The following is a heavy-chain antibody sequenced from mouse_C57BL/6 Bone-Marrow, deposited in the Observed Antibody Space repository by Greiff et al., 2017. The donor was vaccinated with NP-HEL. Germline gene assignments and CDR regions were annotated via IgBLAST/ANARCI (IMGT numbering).Heavy chain of an antibody. J-gene: IGHJ1*03. CDR2: ILPGSGST. CDR3: ARSAGYYSNPYWYFDV. V-gene: IGHV1-9*01. D-gene: IGHD2-5*01. Sequence: QVQLKQSGAELMKPGASVKLSCKATGYTFTGYWIEWVKQRPGHGLEWIGEILPGSGSTNYNEKFKGKATFTAATSSNTAYMQLSSLTTEDSAIYYCARSAGYYSNPYWYFDVWGTGTTVTVSS. CDR1: GYTFTGYW.